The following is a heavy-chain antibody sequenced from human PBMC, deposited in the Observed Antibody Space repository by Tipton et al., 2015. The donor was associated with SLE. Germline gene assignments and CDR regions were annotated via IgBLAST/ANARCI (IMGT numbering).Heavy chain of an antibody. CDR2: INHSGST. CDR3: ARGYGPVVS. J-gene: IGHJ4*02. Sequence: TLSLTCAVYGGSFSGYYWSWIRQPPGKGLEWIGEINHSGSTNYNPSLKSRVAISVDTSKNQFSLKLSSVTAADTAVYYRARGYGPVVSWGQGTLVTVSS. D-gene: IGHD4-17*01. V-gene: IGHV4-34*01. CDR1: GGSFSGYY.